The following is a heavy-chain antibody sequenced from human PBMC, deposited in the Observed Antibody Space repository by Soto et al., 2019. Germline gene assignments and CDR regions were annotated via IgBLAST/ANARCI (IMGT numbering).Heavy chain of an antibody. CDR1: GYNFTTYV. V-gene: IGHV1-3*01. D-gene: IGHD6-19*01. CDR3: ARGYTSGWTFDF. CDR2: INCGSGNT. J-gene: IGHJ4*02. Sequence: QVQLVQSGAEVKQPGASASVSCKASGYNFTTYVVHWLCQAPGQGPEWMGWINCGSGNTVYSQKFQGRVTFTRDTSATTAYMDLNSLTSGDTAVYYCARGYTSGWTFDFWGRGTLVTVSS.